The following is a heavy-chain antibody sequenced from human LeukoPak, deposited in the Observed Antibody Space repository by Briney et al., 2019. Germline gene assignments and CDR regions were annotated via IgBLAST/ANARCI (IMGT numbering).Heavy chain of an antibody. CDR2: ISGSGGST. CDR3: AKDGKYYDFWGGYYSRSYYYYMDV. J-gene: IGHJ6*03. D-gene: IGHD3-3*01. V-gene: IGHV3-23*01. CDR1: GFTFSSYA. Sequence: PGGSLRLSCAASGFTFSSYAMSWVRQAPGKGLEWVSAISGSGGSTYYADSVKGRFAISGDNFKITVYLQMKSLRAEDAAVYYCAKDGKYYDFWGGYYSRSYYYYMDVWGQGTTVTVSS.